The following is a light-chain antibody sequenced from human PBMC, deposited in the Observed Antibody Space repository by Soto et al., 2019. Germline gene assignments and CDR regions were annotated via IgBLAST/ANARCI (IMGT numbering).Light chain of an antibody. J-gene: IGLJ2*01. V-gene: IGLV2-14*03. CDR1: TNDVGGYNY. CDR3: SSYVGSNFHVL. CDR2: GVT. Sequence: QSALTQPASVSGSPGQSITISCSGTTNDVGGYNYVSWYQQHPGKAPKLLIYGVTDRPSGVSSRFSGSKSGNAASLTISGLQAEDEGDYYCSSYVGSNFHVLFGGGTQLTVL.